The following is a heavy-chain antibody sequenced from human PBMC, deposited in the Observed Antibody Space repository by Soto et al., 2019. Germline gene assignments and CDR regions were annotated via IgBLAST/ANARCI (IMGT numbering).Heavy chain of an antibody. V-gene: IGHV3-33*01. Sequence: GGSLRLSCGASGFTFITYGMHWVRQIPGKGLQWVAIIWYDGSIKYYADSVKGRFTISRDNSKNTLYLQMNSLRDEDTAVYYCARIDCTGNNCNPYYHYGMDVWGQGTTVTVSS. D-gene: IGHD2-8*02. CDR3: ARIDCTGNNCNPYYHYGMDV. CDR2: IWYDGSIK. J-gene: IGHJ6*02. CDR1: GFTFITYG.